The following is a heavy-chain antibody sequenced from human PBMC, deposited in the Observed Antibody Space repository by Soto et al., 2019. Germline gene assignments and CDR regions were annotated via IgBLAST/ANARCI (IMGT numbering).Heavy chain of an antibody. V-gene: IGHV4-30-4*01. J-gene: IGHJ5*02. CDR2: IYYSGST. CDR3: ARRYFDWLLGLDWFDP. Sequence: SETLSLTCTVSGGSISSGDYYWSWIRQPPGKGLEWIGYIYYSGSTYYNPSLKSRVTISVDTSKNQFSLKLSSVTAADTAVYYCARRYFDWLLGLDWFDPWGQGTLVTVS. CDR1: GGSISSGDYY. D-gene: IGHD3-9*01.